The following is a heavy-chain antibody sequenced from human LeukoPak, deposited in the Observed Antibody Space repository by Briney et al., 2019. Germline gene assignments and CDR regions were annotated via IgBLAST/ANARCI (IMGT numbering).Heavy chain of an antibody. CDR3: AGAEGTRPSSD. V-gene: IGHV1-69*04. J-gene: IGHJ4*02. CDR2: IIPILGIA. D-gene: IGHD1-1*01. Sequence: GASVKVSCKASGESFGSYGISWVRQAPGQGLEWMGRIIPILGIANYAQKFQGRVTITADKSTSTAYMELSSLRSEDTAVYYCAGAEGTRPSSDWGQGTLVTVSS. CDR1: GESFGSYG.